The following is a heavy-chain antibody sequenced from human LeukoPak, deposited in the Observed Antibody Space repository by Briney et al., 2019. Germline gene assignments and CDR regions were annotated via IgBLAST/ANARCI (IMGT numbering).Heavy chain of an antibody. Sequence: RGSLRLSCAASGVTSSSYAMHWVRQAPGKGLEWVAVISYDGSNKYYADSVKGRFTISRDNSKNTLYLQMNSLRAEDTAVYYCARDYTVGATLLDYWGQGTLVTVSS. CDR2: ISYDGSNK. V-gene: IGHV3-30*04. D-gene: IGHD1-26*01. CDR1: GVTSSSYA. CDR3: ARDYTVGATLLDY. J-gene: IGHJ4*02.